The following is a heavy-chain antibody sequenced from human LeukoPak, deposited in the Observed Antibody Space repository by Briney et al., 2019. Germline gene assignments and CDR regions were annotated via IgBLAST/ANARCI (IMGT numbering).Heavy chain of an antibody. CDR1: GYTLTTDV. CDR2: INAVNGNT. D-gene: IGHD3-10*01. CDR3: ARVGYARNANYNSGSYPHRDH. J-gene: IGHJ4*02. V-gene: IGHV1-3*01. Sequence: GSVTDSRVASGYTLTTDVMHGVRQAPGQGGEGMGWINAVNGNTKYSQKFQGRVTITRDTSASTAYMEVSNLTSEDPAVYYCARVGYARNANYNSGSYPHRDHWGQGTLVTVSS.